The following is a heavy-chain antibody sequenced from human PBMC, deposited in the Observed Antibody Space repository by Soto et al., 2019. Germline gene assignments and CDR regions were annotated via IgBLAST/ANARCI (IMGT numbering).Heavy chain of an antibody. Sequence: XETLSLTCTVSGGSFSSSAYYWGWIRQPPGKGLEWIGSMYNSGSTYYNPSLKSRVTLSVDTSKNQFSLKLSSVTAADTAVYYCVRHSRYFDSNWFDPWGQGTLVTVSS. CDR3: VRHSRYFDSNWFDP. CDR2: MYNSGST. V-gene: IGHV4-39*01. D-gene: IGHD3-9*01. CDR1: GGSFSSSAYY. J-gene: IGHJ5*02.